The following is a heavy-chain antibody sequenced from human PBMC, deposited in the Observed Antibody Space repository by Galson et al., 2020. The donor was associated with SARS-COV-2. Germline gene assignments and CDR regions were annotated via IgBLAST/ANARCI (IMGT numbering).Heavy chain of an antibody. Sequence: GGSLRLSCAASGFTFRDHSMAWVRQAPGKGWEWVGRIRNKASSYSTEYPASVRGRFIISRDDSKNSLSLQMSSLNTEDTAVYYCTRDWSGAGDYWGRGTLVTVSS. CDR1: GFTFRDHS. D-gene: IGHD1-26*01. CDR3: TRDWSGAGDY. CDR2: IRNKASSYST. V-gene: IGHV3-72*01. J-gene: IGHJ4*02.